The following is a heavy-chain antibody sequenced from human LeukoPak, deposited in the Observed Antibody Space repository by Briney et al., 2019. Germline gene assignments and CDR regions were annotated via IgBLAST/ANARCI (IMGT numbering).Heavy chain of an antibody. V-gene: IGHV3-23*01. CDR1: GFTFSNYA. CDR2: ISGSGDTT. CDR3: AKSVVPGGAYYFDY. J-gene: IGHJ4*02. D-gene: IGHD5/OR15-5a*01. Sequence: GGSLRLSCAASGFTFSNYAMSWVRQAPGKGLEWVSAISGSGDTTYYADSVKGRFTLSRDNSKNTLYLQMHSLRADDTAVYYCAKSVVPGGAYYFDYWGQGILVTVSS.